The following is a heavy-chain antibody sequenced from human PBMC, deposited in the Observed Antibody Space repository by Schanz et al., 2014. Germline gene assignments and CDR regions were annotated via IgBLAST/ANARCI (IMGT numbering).Heavy chain of an antibody. D-gene: IGHD3-10*01. CDR3: ARDSRAAVSGSFLVYYYYGMDV. V-gene: IGHV3-66*01. J-gene: IGHJ6*02. CDR1: GFTVSSNY. Sequence: EVQLVESGGGLVQPGGSLRLSCAASGFTVSSNYMSWVRQAPGKGLEWVSVIYTSGSTYYADSVKGRFTISRDNSKNTLYLQMGSLRAEDMAVYYCARDSRAAVSGSFLVYYYYGMDVWGQGTTVTVSS. CDR2: IYTSGST.